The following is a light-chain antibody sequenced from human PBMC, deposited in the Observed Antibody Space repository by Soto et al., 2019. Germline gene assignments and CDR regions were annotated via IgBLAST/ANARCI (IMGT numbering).Light chain of an antibody. Sequence: DIQMTQSPSSLSASVGDRVTITCRASQSVNTYLNWYQQKPGTAPKLLIYTASTLQSGVPPRFSGSGSGTDFTLTISCLQSEDFATYYCQQYYSYPLTFGQGTKVDIK. CDR3: QQYYSYPLT. J-gene: IGKJ1*01. V-gene: IGKV1-39*01. CDR1: QSVNTY. CDR2: TAS.